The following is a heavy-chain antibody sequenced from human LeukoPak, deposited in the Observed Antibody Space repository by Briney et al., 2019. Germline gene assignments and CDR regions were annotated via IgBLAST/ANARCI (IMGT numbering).Heavy chain of an antibody. Sequence: SETLSLTCSVSGGTISNAMYYWAWIRQSPGKGLEWIGSIYYGGKTHYNPSLQNRVTISIATSQNQFFVKLTSVTAADTAVYYCARDRDDYGDYYVGGWFDPWGQGTRVIVSS. D-gene: IGHD4-17*01. CDR3: ARDRDDYGDYYVGGWFDP. J-gene: IGHJ5*02. CDR1: GGTISNAMYY. CDR2: IYYGGKT. V-gene: IGHV4-39*07.